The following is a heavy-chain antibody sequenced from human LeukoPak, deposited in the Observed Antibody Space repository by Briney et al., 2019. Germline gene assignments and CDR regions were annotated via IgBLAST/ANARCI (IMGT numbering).Heavy chain of an antibody. CDR2: ISSSGSTI. D-gene: IGHD2-15*01. J-gene: IGHJ4*02. Sequence: GGSLRLSCAASGFTFSSYEMNWVRQAPGKGLEWVSYISSSGSTIYYADSVKGRFTISRDNAKNSLYLQMNSLGAEDTAVYYCARWWTDLDYWGQGTLVTVSS. CDR3: ARWWTDLDY. V-gene: IGHV3-48*03. CDR1: GFTFSSYE.